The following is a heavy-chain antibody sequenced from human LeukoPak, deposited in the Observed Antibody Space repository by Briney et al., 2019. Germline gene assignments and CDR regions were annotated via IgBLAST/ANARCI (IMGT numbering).Heavy chain of an antibody. D-gene: IGHD6-13*01. V-gene: IGHV4-59*12. Sequence: SETLSLTCTVSGGSISTNYWSWIRQPPGKGLEWIGYIYYSGSTNYNPSLKSRVTISADTSKNQFSLKLTSVTAADTAVYYCARDRPGGSSLDYWGQGTLVTVSS. CDR3: ARDRPGGSSLDY. J-gene: IGHJ4*02. CDR1: GGSISTNY. CDR2: IYYSGST.